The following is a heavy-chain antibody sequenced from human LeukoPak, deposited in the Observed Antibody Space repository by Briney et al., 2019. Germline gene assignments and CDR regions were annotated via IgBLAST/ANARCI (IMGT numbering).Heavy chain of an antibody. V-gene: IGHV1-46*01. CDR1: GYTFTSNY. Sequence: ASVKVSCKAFGYTFTSNYMHWVRQAPGQGPEWMGVISPSGGSTTYAQKFQGRVTLTRDMSTSTDYLELSSLRSDDTAVYYCVRVMATKSLYYFDYWGQGTLVTVSS. J-gene: IGHJ4*02. CDR2: ISPSGGST. CDR3: VRVMATKSLYYFDY. D-gene: IGHD5-24*01.